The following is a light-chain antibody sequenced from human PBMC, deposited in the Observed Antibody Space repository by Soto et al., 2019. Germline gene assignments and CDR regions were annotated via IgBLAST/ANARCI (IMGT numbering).Light chain of an antibody. Sequence: QSALTQPASVSGSPGQSITISCTGTSSDVGSYKFVSWYQQYPGKAPKLMIYEGSKRPSGVSDRFSGSKSGNTASLTVSGLQAEDEADYYCSSYAGSNNSVVFGGGTKVTVL. V-gene: IGLV2-14*02. CDR1: SSDVGSYKF. CDR2: EGS. CDR3: SSYAGSNNSVV. J-gene: IGLJ2*01.